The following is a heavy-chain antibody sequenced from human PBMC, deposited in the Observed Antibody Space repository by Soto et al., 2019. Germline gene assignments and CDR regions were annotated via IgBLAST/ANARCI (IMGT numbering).Heavy chain of an antibody. V-gene: IGHV3-11*01. D-gene: IGHD6-13*01. CDR1: GFTFSDYY. Sequence: QVQLVESGGGLVKPGGSLRLSCAASGFTFSDYYMSWIRQAPGKGLEWVSYISSRGSTIYYADSVKGRLTISRDNAKNSLYLQMNSLRAEDTAVYYCARYSKLYSSSDYDGMDVWGQGTTVTVSS. CDR2: ISSRGSTI. CDR3: ARYSKLYSSSDYDGMDV. J-gene: IGHJ6*02.